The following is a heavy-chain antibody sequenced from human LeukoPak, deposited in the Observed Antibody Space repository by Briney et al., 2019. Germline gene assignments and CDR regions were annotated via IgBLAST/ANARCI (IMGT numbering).Heavy chain of an antibody. CDR1: GGPISSYY. J-gene: IGHJ6*02. Sequence: PSETLSLTCTVSGGPISSYYWSWIRQPPGKGLEWIGYIYYSGSTNYNPSLKSRVTISVDTSKNQFSLKLSSVTAADTAVYYCARGTHCSSTSCYLDYYYYGMDVWGQGTTVTVSS. D-gene: IGHD2-2*01. V-gene: IGHV4-59*01. CDR3: ARGTHCSSTSCYLDYYYYGMDV. CDR2: IYYSGST.